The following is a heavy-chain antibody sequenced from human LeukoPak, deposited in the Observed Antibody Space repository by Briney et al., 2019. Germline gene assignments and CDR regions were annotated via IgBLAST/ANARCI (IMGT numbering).Heavy chain of an antibody. D-gene: IGHD6-6*01. J-gene: IGHJ6*02. CDR1: GFTFSSYG. Sequence: GGSLRLSCAASGFTFSSYGMHWVRQAPGKGLEGVAVISYDGSNKYYADSVKGRFTISRDNSKNTLYLQMNSLRAEDTAVYYCAKTSSSPDHYYYYGMDLWGQGTTVTVSS. CDR2: ISYDGSNK. CDR3: AKTSSSPDHYYYYGMDL. V-gene: IGHV3-30*18.